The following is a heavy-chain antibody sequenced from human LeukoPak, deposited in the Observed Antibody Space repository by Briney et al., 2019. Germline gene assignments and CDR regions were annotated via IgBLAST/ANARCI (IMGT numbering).Heavy chain of an antibody. J-gene: IGHJ5*02. CDR3: AKEVLDYYDSSGYYDH. Sequence: PGGSLRLSCAASGFTVSSNYMNWVRQAPGKGLEWVSSVIDSGKDTYYADSVKGRFTISRDNSKNTLYLQMNSLRAEDTAVYYCAKEVLDYYDSSGYYDHWGQGTLVTVSS. CDR1: GFTVSSNY. V-gene: IGHV3-53*01. CDR2: IDSGKDT. D-gene: IGHD3-22*01.